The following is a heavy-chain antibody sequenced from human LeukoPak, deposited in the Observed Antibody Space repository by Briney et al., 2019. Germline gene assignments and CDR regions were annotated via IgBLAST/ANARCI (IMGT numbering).Heavy chain of an antibody. CDR2: IIPIFGTA. CDR3: ARGQWLRLLPGYFDY. CDR1: GGTFSSYA. D-gene: IGHD5-12*01. V-gene: IGHV1-69*01. Sequence: VKVSCKASGGTFSSYAISWVRQAPGQGLEWMGGIIPIFGTANYAQKFQGRVTITADESTSTAYMELSSLRSEDTAVYYCARGQWLRLLPGYFDYWGQGTLVTVSS. J-gene: IGHJ4*02.